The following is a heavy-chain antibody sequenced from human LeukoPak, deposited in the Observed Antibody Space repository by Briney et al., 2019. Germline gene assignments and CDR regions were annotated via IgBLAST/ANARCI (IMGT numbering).Heavy chain of an antibody. V-gene: IGHV1-69*05. D-gene: IGHD5-18*01. CDR1: GGTFSSYA. CDR3: GRADRAMSRGWFEV. J-gene: IGHJ5*02. Sequence: SLKISCKASGGTFSSYAISWVRQAPGQGLEWMGGIIPIFGTANYAQKFQGRVTITTDESTSTAYMELSSLRSEDTVVKHRGRADRAMSRGWFEVCGQGKLVSVSS. CDR2: IIPIFGTA.